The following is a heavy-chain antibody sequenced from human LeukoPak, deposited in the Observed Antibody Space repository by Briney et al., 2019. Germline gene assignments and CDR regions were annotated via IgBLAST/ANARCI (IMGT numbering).Heavy chain of an antibody. CDR1: GFTVISNY. V-gene: IGHV3-53*01. CDR3: ARSRESSGWYPLQL. D-gene: IGHD6-19*01. Sequence: PGGSLRLSCAASGFTVISNYISWGRQTPRRGLEWVSVMYSGGRTDYADFVKGRFTISRDNSKNTLYLQMNSLRAEDTAVYYCARSRESSGWYPLQLWGQGTLVTVSS. J-gene: IGHJ1*01. CDR2: MYSGGRT.